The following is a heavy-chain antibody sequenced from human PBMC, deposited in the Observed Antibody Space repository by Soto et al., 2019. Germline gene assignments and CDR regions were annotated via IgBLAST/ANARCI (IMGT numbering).Heavy chain of an antibody. CDR2: ISASSDNT. D-gene: IGHD4-17*01. CDR1: EFTFSDYA. V-gene: IGHV3-23*01. Sequence: EVQLLESGGGLLQPGGSLRLSCAASEFTFSDYAMSWVRQAPGKGLEWVSGISASSDNTYSADSVKGRFTISRDNSKNTLYLLMNSLRAEDTAVYYCAKGTFYGNHLFDFWAQGTLVTVSS. CDR3: AKGTFYGNHLFDF. J-gene: IGHJ4*02.